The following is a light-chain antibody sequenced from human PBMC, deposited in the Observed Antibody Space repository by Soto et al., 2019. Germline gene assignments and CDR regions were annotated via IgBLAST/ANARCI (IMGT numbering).Light chain of an antibody. CDR1: QSVNNN. V-gene: IGKV3-15*01. J-gene: IGKJ4*01. CDR2: DAS. CDR3: QQYNNWPPA. Sequence: DIVMTQSPATLSVSPGERATLSCRASQSVNNNLAWYQQKAGQAPRLLIYDASTRATGIPARFSGSGSGTEFTLTISSLQSEDFAVYSCQQYNNWPPAFGGGTKVDIK.